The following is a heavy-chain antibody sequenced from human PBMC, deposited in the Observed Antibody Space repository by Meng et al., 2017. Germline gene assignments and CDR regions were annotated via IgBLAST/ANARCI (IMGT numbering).Heavy chain of an antibody. V-gene: IGHV1-2*06. D-gene: IGHD6-13*01. CDR3: ARDHRSMGRSSWYFPDY. CDR2: INPNSGGT. J-gene: IGHJ4*02. CDR1: GYTFTGYY. Sequence: VKVSCKASGYTFTGYYMHWVRQAPGQGLEWMGRINPNSGGTNYAQKFQGRVTMTRDTSISTAYMELSSLRSEDTAVYYCARDHRSMGRSSWYFPDYWGQGTLVTVSS.